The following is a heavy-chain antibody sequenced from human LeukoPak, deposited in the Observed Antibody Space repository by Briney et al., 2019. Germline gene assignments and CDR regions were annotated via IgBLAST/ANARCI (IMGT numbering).Heavy chain of an antibody. Sequence: PSETLSLTCTVSGGSISSYYWSWIRQPLGKGLEWIGYIYYSGSTNYNPSLKSRVTISVDTSKNQFSLKLSSVTAADTAVYYCARDQSSGSYYHDAFDIWGQGTMVTVSS. CDR1: GGSISSYY. D-gene: IGHD1-26*01. V-gene: IGHV4-59*01. CDR3: ARDQSSGSYYHDAFDI. J-gene: IGHJ3*02. CDR2: IYYSGST.